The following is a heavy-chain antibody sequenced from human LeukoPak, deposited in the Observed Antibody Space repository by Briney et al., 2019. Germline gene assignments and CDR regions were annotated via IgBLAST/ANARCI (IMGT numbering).Heavy chain of an antibody. V-gene: IGHV3-48*02. CDR2: ISSSSSTI. J-gene: IGHJ4*02. CDR1: GFTFGSYS. CDR3: ARAVESGELGFDY. Sequence: GGSLRLSCAASGFTFGSYSMTWVRQAPGKGLEWVSYISSSSSTIYYADSVKGRFTISRDNAKNSLYLQMNSLRDEDTAVYYCARAVESGELGFDYWGQGTLVTVSS. D-gene: IGHD7-27*01.